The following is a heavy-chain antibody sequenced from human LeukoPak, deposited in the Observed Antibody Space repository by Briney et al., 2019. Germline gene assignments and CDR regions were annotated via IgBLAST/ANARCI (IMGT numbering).Heavy chain of an antibody. J-gene: IGHJ4*02. CDR2: ISSSGSTI. CDR1: GFTFSSYE. V-gene: IGHV3-48*03. CDR3: ARGSEADYGDLTRSY. Sequence: GGSLRLSCAASGFTFSSYEMNWVRQAPGKGLEWVSYISSSGSTIYYADSVKGRFTISRDNAKNSLYLQMNSLRAEDTAAYYCARGSEADYGDLTRSYWGQGTLVTVSS. D-gene: IGHD4-17*01.